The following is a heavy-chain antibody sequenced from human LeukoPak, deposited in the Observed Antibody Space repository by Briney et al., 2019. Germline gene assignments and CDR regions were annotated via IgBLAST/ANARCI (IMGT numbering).Heavy chain of an antibody. Sequence: LSLTCTVSGGSISSYYWSWIRQPPGKGLEWVAAISYDGSKKYYADSVKGRFTVSRDNSKNTLYLQMNSLRAEDTAVYYCAKVAKEVATIEDFDYWGQGTLVTVSS. CDR1: GGSISSYY. V-gene: IGHV3-30*18. D-gene: IGHD5-12*01. CDR2: ISYDGSKK. J-gene: IGHJ4*02. CDR3: AKVAKEVATIEDFDY.